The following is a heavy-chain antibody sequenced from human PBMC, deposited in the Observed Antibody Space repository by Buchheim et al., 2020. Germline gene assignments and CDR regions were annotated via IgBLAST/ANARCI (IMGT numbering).Heavy chain of an antibody. V-gene: IGHV3-23*01. J-gene: IGHJ3*02. CDR3: ARTGRKRWLQFSGAFDI. D-gene: IGHD5-24*01. Sequence: EVQLLESGGGLVQPGGSLRLSCAASGFTFSSYAMSWVRQAPGKGLEWVSAISGSGGSTYYADSVKGRFTISRDNAKNSLYLQMNSLRAEDTAVYYCARTGRKRWLQFSGAFDIWGQGT. CDR2: ISGSGGST. CDR1: GFTFSSYA.